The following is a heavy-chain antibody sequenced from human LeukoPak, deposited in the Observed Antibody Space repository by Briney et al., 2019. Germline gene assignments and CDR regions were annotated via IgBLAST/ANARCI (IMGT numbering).Heavy chain of an antibody. V-gene: IGHV4-59*01. CDR1: GASISSYY. J-gene: IGHJ2*01. Sequence: SETLSLTCTVSGASISSYYWTCVRQPPGEGLEWIGYIYYSGSTNYNPSLKSRATISEDRSKSQFSLKLTSVTAADTAVYYCARVYGYNYWYFDLWGRGTLVTASS. CDR2: IYYSGST. D-gene: IGHD5-24*01. CDR3: ARVYGYNYWYFDL.